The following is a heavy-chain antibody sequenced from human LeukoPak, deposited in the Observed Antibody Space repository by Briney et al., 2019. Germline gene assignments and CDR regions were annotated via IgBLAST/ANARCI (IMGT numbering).Heavy chain of an antibody. CDR2: ISGSGGST. D-gene: IGHD2/OR15-2a*01. J-gene: IGHJ6*02. CDR1: GFTFSSYA. Sequence: PGGSLRLSCAASGFTFSSYAMSWVRQAPGKGLEWVSAISGSGGSTYYADSVKGRYTISRDNSENTVYLQMNSLRVEDTALYFCAKDLTILVYCYYGMDVWGQGTTVTVSS. V-gene: IGHV3-23*01. CDR3: AKDLTILVYCYYGMDV.